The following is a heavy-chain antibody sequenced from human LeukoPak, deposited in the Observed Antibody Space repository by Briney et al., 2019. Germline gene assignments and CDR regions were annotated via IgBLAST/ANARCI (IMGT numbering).Heavy chain of an antibody. Sequence: KSSETLSLTCTVSGGSISSYYWSWIRQPPGKGLEWIGYIYYSGSTNYNPSLKSRVTISVDTSKNQFSLKLSSVTAADTAVYYCALGIVGATTLDYWGQGTLVTVSS. CDR1: GGSISSYY. CDR2: IYYSGST. D-gene: IGHD1-26*01. V-gene: IGHV4-59*01. J-gene: IGHJ4*02. CDR3: ALGIVGATTLDY.